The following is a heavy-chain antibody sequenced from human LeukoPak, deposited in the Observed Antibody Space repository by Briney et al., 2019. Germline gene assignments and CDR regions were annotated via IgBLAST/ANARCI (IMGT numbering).Heavy chain of an antibody. CDR3: ARGRTVDTAMARRFYY. Sequence: SETLSLTCAVYGGSFSGYYWSWIRQPPGKGLEWIGEINHSGSTNYNPSLKSRVTISVDTSKNQFSLKLSSVTAADTAVYYCARGRTVDTAMARRFYYWGQGTLVTVSS. D-gene: IGHD5-18*01. V-gene: IGHV4-34*01. J-gene: IGHJ4*02. CDR2: INHSGST. CDR1: GGSFSGYY.